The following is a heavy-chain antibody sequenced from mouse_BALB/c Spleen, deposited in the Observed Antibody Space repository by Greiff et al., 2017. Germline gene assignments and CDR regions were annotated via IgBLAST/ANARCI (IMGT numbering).Heavy chain of an antibody. CDR1: GYTFTSYW. V-gene: IGHV1-7*01. Sequence: VQLQQSGAELAKPGASVKMSCKASGYTFTSYWMHWVKQRPGQGLEWIGYINPSTGYTEYNQKFKDKATLTADISSSTAYMQLSSLTSEDSAVYYCARSTVEDFDYWGQGTTLTVSS. CDR2: INPSTGYT. D-gene: IGHD1-1*01. CDR3: ARSTVEDFDY. J-gene: IGHJ2*01.